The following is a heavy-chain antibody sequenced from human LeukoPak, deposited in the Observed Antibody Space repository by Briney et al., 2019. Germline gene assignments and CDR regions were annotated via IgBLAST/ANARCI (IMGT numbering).Heavy chain of an antibody. CDR3: AKDLVRYCSSTSCYCFDY. V-gene: IGHV3-7*01. D-gene: IGHD2-2*01. CDR2: IKQDGSEK. Sequence: PGGSLRLSCAASGFTFSSYWMSWVRQAPGKGLEWVANIKQDGSEKYYVDSVKGRFTISRDNSKNTLYLQMNSLRAEDTAVYYCAKDLVRYCSSTSCYCFDYWGQGTLVTVSS. J-gene: IGHJ4*02. CDR1: GFTFSSYW.